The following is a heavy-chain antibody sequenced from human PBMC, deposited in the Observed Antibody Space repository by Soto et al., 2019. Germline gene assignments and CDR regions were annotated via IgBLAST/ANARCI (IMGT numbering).Heavy chain of an antibody. CDR2: IWYDVSNK. D-gene: IGHD3-10*01. CDR3: ARDRQTYYYGAGGLFDY. CDR1: GFTFSSYG. Sequence: QVQLVESGGGVVQPGRSLRLSCAASGFTFSSYGMHWVRQAPGKGLEWVAVIWYDVSNKYYADSVKGRFTISRDNSKNTLYLQMNSLRAEDTAVYYCARDRQTYYYGAGGLFDYWGQGTLVTVSS. J-gene: IGHJ4*02. V-gene: IGHV3-33*01.